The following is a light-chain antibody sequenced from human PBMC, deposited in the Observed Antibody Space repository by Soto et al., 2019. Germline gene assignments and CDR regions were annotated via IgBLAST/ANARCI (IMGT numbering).Light chain of an antibody. CDR3: RSYTSSSSWV. CDR1: SSDVGGYNY. V-gene: IGLV2-14*01. J-gene: IGLJ3*02. CDR2: DVS. Sequence: QSALTQPASVSGSPGQSITISCTGTSSDVGGYNYVSWYQQHPGKAPKLMIYDVSNRPSGVSNRFSGSKSGNTASLTISGLQAEDEADYSCRSYTSSSSWVFGGGTKLTVL.